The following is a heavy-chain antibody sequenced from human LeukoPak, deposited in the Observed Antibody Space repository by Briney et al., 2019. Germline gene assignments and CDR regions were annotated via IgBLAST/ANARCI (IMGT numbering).Heavy chain of an antibody. J-gene: IGHJ3*02. CDR3: ATGYTSTYYNALDI. Sequence: PGGSLRLSCAASGYTFSSYWMHWVRQAPGKGLVWVSRINSDGSGTTYADSVKSRFTISRDNAKNTLYLQMSSLRVEDTAVYYCATGYTSTYYNALDIRGQGTMVTVSS. D-gene: IGHD3-16*02. CDR2: INSDGSGT. CDR1: GYTFSSYW. V-gene: IGHV3-74*01.